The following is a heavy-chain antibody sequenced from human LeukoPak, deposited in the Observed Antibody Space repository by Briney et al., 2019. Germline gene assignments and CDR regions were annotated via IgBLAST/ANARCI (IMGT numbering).Heavy chain of an antibody. CDR1: GGSISSSNW. CDR2: IYHSGST. CDR3: ARDSLAVAGRGHFDY. D-gene: IGHD6-19*01. Sequence: PSETLSLTCAVSGGSISSSNWWSWVRQPPGKGLEWIGEIYHSGSTNYNPSLKSRVTISVDKSKNQFSLKLSSVTAADTAVYYCARDSLAVAGRGHFDYWGQGTLVTVSS. V-gene: IGHV4-4*02. J-gene: IGHJ4*02.